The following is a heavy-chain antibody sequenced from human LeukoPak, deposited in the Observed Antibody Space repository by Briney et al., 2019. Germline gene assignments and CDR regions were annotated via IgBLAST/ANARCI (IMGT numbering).Heavy chain of an antibody. D-gene: IGHD6-13*01. J-gene: IGHJ5*02. CDR2: IKQDGSEK. Sequence: GGSLRLSCAAAGFTLSSYWMSWVRQAPGKWLGWVANIKQDGSEKYYVDSVKGRFTIARDNSKNTLYLQMNSLRAEDTAVYYCAKDRVAAAGTVDTWFDPWGQGTLVTVSS. CDR3: AKDRVAAAGTVDTWFDP. V-gene: IGHV3-7*03. CDR1: GFTLSSYW.